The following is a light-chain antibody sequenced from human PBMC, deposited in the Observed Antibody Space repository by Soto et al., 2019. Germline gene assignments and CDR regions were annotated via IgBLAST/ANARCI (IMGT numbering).Light chain of an antibody. J-gene: IGKJ2*01. CDR2: DAS. V-gene: IGKV1-5*01. CDR3: QQYNGDSYT. Sequence: DIQMTQSPSTLSVSVGDRVTITCRASQSISWWLAWYQQKPGKGPKLLIYDASSLESGVPSRFSGSGSGTEFTLTISILQPDDFATDFGQQYNGDSYTFGQGTKLEI. CDR1: QSISWW.